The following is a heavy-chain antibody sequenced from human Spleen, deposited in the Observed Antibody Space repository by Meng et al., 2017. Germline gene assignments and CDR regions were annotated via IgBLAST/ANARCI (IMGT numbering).Heavy chain of an antibody. V-gene: IGHV4-31*01. J-gene: IGHJ5*02. CDR1: GDSIRSGGYY. D-gene: IGHD4-17*01. CDR2: IFYSGST. Sequence: QVHLQESGPGLVKPSPTLSLTCSVSGDSIRSGGYYWSWIRQHPEKGLEWIGYIFYSGSTDSNPSLKSLVTISQDTSKNQFSLKMSSVTAADTAVYYCARGSYGDHRSHWFDPWGQGTLVTVSS. CDR3: ARGSYGDHRSHWFDP.